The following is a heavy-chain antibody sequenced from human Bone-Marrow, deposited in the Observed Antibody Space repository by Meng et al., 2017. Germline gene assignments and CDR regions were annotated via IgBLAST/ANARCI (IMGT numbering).Heavy chain of an antibody. J-gene: IGHJ4*02. Sequence: VELVQSGAEWKKPGASVMLSCKASGYTFTNYDINWVRQATGQGLEWMGWMNPNSGNTGYAQKFQGRVTMTRSTSTSTAHMELSSLRSEDTAVYYCARMRSGYDIEYWGQGTLVTVSS. CDR2: MNPNSGNT. CDR3: ARMRSGYDIEY. CDR1: GYTFTNYD. D-gene: IGHD3-3*01. V-gene: IGHV1-8*01.